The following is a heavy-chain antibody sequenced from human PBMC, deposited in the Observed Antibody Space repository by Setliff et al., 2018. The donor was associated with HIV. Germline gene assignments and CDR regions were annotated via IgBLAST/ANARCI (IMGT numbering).Heavy chain of an antibody. V-gene: IGHV1-69*13. J-gene: IGHJ6*02. CDR2: IIPIFRTA. D-gene: IGHD4-4*01. Sequence: ASVKVSCKASGGTFSSYAISWVRQAPGQGLEWMGGIIPIFRTAHYAQEFQGRVTITADEPTSTAYMELSSLRSEDTAVYYCAIYTFSRGSNYVSPDYFYAMDVWGQGTTVTVSS. CDR1: GGTFSSYA. CDR3: AIYTFSRGSNYVSPDYFYAMDV.